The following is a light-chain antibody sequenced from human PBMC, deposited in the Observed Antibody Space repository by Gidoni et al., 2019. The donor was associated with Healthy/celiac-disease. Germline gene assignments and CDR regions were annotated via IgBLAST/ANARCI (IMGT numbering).Light chain of an antibody. CDR3: SSYTSSSTLGGV. J-gene: IGLJ2*01. CDR1: SSDVGDYNY. CDR2: DVT. V-gene: IGLV2-14*03. Sequence: QSALTQPASVSGSPGQSTTISCTGTSSDVGDYNYVSWYQQHPGKAPKLMIYDVTNRPSGVSNRFSGSKSGNTASLTISGLQAEDEAAYYCSSYTSSSTLGGVFGGGTKLTVL.